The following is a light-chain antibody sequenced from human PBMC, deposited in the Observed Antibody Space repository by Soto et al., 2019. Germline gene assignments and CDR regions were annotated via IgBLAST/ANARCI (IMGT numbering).Light chain of an antibody. CDR3: QQYGSSGT. Sequence: EIVFKQSPGTLSLSPGERATLSCRASQSVSNNYLAWYQQKPGQAPRLLIYGASNRATGIPDRFSGSGSGTDFTLTISXLEPEEFAVYYCQQYGSSGTFGQGTKVDIK. V-gene: IGKV3-20*01. CDR2: GAS. CDR1: QSVSNNY. J-gene: IGKJ1*01.